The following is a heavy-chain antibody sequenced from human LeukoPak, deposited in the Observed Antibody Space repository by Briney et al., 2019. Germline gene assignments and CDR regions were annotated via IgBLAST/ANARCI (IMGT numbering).Heavy chain of an antibody. D-gene: IGHD3-22*01. CDR3: ARGGPSYDSSGYYY. J-gene: IGHJ4*02. CDR1: GGSISSSSYY. Sequence: SETLSLTCTVSGGSISSSSYYWGWIRQPPGKGLEWIGYIYYSGSTNYNPSLKSRVTISVDTSKNQFSLKLSSVTAADTAVYYCARGGPSYDSSGYYYWGQGTLVTVSS. V-gene: IGHV4-61*05. CDR2: IYYSGST.